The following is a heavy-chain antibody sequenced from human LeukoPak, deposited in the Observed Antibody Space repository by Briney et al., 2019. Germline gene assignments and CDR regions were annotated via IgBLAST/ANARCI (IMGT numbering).Heavy chain of an antibody. CDR1: GFSISNHY. Sequence: GGSLRLSCAASGFSISNHYMSWVRQAPGKGLQWVANIKQDGSLRYYVESVKGRFAVSRDNAKNSLYLHMNSLRAEDTALYYCASGGFGELWIYWGQGTLVTVSS. D-gene: IGHD3-10*01. J-gene: IGHJ4*02. CDR2: IKQDGSLR. CDR3: ASGGFGELWIY. V-gene: IGHV3-7*01.